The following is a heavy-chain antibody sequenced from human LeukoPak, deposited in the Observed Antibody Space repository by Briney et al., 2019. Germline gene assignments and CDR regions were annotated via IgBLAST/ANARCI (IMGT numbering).Heavy chain of an antibody. Sequence: PSETLSLTCAVYGGSFSGYYWSWIRQPPGKGLEWIGEINHSGSTNYNPSLKSRVTISVDTSKNQFSLKLSSVTAADTAVCYCAGGSGYAYYFDYWGQGTLVTVSS. CDR1: GGSFSGYY. J-gene: IGHJ4*02. D-gene: IGHD5-12*01. V-gene: IGHV4-34*01. CDR2: INHSGST. CDR3: AGGSGYAYYFDY.